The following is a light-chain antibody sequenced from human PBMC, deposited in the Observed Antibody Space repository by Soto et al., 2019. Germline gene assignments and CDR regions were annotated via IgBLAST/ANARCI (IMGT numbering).Light chain of an antibody. V-gene: IGKV3-15*01. Sequence: IVRTQSPATLSVSPGERATLSCRASQSVTSNLAWYQQKPGQAPRLLIYGASTRATGIPARFSGSGSGTEFTLTISSLQSEDFAVYHCQQYNYWRTFGQGTKVDI. CDR1: QSVTSN. J-gene: IGKJ1*01. CDR2: GAS. CDR3: QQYNYWRT.